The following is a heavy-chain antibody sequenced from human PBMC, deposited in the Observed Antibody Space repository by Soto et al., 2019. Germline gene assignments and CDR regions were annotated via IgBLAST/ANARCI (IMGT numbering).Heavy chain of an antibody. J-gene: IGHJ6*02. D-gene: IGHD3-22*01. Sequence: GASVKVSCKASGGTFSSYAISWVRQAPGQGLEWMGGIIPIFGTANYAQKFQGRVTITADKSTSTAYMELSSLRSEDTAVYYCARSAVITWDPSLPWDSYYYYGMDVWGQGTTVTAP. CDR1: GGTFSSYA. CDR2: IIPIFGTA. V-gene: IGHV1-69*06. CDR3: ARSAVITWDPSLPWDSYYYYGMDV.